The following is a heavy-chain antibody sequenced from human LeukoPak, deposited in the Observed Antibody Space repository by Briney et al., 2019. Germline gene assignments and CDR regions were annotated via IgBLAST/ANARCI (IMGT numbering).Heavy chain of an antibody. CDR1: GFTFSSYA. CDR2: ISGSGGST. Sequence: PGGSLRLSCAASGFTFSSYAMSWVRQAPGKGLEWVSAISGSGGSTYYADSVKGRFTISRDNSKNTLYLQMNSLRAEDTAVYYCAKGVTRYSSGWVDYWGQGALVAVSS. CDR3: AKGVTRYSSGWVDY. D-gene: IGHD6-19*01. V-gene: IGHV3-23*01. J-gene: IGHJ4*02.